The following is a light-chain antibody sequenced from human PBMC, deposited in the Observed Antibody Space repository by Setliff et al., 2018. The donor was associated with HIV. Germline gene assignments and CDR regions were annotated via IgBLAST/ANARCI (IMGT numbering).Light chain of an antibody. Sequence: QSVLTQPPSASGSPGQSVTISCTGTSSDVGRYNYVSWYQQHPGKAPKLIIYEVSNRPSGVSNRFSGSKSGNTASLTISGLQAEDEADYYCSSYTTTTIVVFGGGTK. J-gene: IGLJ2*01. V-gene: IGLV2-14*01. CDR3: SSYTTTTIVV. CDR1: SSDVGRYNY. CDR2: EVS.